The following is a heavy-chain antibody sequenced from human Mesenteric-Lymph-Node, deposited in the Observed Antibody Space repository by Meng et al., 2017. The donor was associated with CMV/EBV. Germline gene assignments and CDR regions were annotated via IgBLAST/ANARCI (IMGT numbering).Heavy chain of an antibody. V-gene: IGHV4-39*06. D-gene: IGHD6-13*01. CDR3: ARVKGDSSGWYDYFDY. CDR2: LYWSGST. CDR1: GGSITSGNYY. J-gene: IGHJ4*02. Sequence: SETLSLTCTVSGGSITSGNYYWGWIRQPPGKGLEWIGSLYWSGSTYYNPSLKSRVTISVDTSKNQFTLKLISVTAADTAVYYCARVKGDSSGWYDYFDYWGQGTLVTVSS.